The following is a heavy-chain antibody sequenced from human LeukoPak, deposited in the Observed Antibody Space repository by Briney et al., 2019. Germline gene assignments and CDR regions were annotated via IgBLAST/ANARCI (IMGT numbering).Heavy chain of an antibody. Sequence: GGSLRLSCAASGITFSMYSMNWVRQAPGKGLEWVSYISSSSSIKYYADSVKGRFTISRDNAKNSLYLQMNSLRAEDTAVYYCATSRKRLGYCSSTSCYTGFDYWGQGTLVTVSS. J-gene: IGHJ4*02. CDR2: ISSSSSIK. CDR1: GITFSMYS. V-gene: IGHV3-48*01. CDR3: ATSRKRLGYCSSTSCYTGFDY. D-gene: IGHD2-2*02.